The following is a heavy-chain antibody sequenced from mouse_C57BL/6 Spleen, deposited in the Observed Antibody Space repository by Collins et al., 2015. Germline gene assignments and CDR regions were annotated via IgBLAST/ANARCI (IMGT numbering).Heavy chain of an antibody. D-gene: IGHD2-10*01. CDR1: GFSLTSYG. V-gene: IGHV2-4*02. J-gene: IGHJ4*01. CDR2: IWSGGST. CDR3: ARAFYGNYYYYAMDY. Sequence: QVQLKQSGPGLVQPSQSLSITCTVSGFSLTSYGVHWVRQPPGKGLEWLGVIWSGGSTDYNAAFISRLSISKDNSKSQVFFKMNSLQADDTAIYYCARAFYGNYYYYAMDYWGQGTSVTVSS.